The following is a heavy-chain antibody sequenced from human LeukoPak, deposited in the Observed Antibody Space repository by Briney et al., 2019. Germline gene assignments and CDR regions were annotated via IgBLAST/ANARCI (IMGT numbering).Heavy chain of an antibody. Sequence: GGSLRLSCVASGFTFSSYWMHWVRQDPRKGLVWVSRINGDGRNINYADSVRGRFTISRDNSKNTLYLQMNSLRAEDTAVYYCAKKGIAAAGRGDNWFDPWGQGTLVTVSS. J-gene: IGHJ5*02. D-gene: IGHD6-13*01. CDR3: AKKGIAAAGRGDNWFDP. CDR2: INGDGRNI. CDR1: GFTFSSYW. V-gene: IGHV3-74*01.